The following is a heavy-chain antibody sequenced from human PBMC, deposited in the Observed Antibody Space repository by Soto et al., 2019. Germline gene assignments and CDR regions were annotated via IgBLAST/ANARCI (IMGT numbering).Heavy chain of an antibody. V-gene: IGHV3-64D*06. J-gene: IGHJ4*02. CDR3: VARYCSSTTCYQVDY. D-gene: IGHD2-2*01. Sequence: RGSLRLYCSASVFTFTNYAIHWIRQAPGKGLEYVSAISSTGGSTYYADSVKGRFTISRDNSKNTVYLQMSSLRSEDSAVYYCVARYCSSTTCYQVDYWGQGTMVTVSS. CDR1: VFTFTNYA. CDR2: ISSTGGST.